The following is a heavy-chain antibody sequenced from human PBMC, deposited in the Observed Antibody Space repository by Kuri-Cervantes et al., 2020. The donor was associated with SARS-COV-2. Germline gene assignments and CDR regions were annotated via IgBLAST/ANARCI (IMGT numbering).Heavy chain of an antibody. CDR1: GGSISSGGYY. J-gene: IGHJ3*02. Sequence: SETLSLTCAVSGGSISSGGYYWSWIRQPPGKGLEWIGYIYYSGSTYYNPSLKSRVTISVDTSKNQFSLKLSSVTAADTAVYYCARDSLSYYDSSGYYLTDAFDIWGQETMVTVSS. D-gene: IGHD3-22*01. CDR2: IYYSGST. V-gene: IGHV4-31*11. CDR3: ARDSLSYYDSSGYYLTDAFDI.